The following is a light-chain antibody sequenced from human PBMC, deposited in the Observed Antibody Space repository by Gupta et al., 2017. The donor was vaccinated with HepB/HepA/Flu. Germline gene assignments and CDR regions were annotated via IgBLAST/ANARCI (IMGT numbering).Light chain of an antibody. CDR3: QQRTSWPVP. Sequence: DIVLTQSPAIVPFSPGERATLFCRTSQSVDTSLAWYQKKPGQPPRAVIYDSSNRATGVPARFSGSGSGTDFTLTISSLEPEDFAVYYCQQRTSWPVPFGGGTKVEVK. J-gene: IGKJ4*01. V-gene: IGKV3-11*01. CDR2: DSS. CDR1: QSVDTS.